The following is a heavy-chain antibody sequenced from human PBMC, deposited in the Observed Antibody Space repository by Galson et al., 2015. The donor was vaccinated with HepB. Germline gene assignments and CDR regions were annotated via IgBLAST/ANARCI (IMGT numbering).Heavy chain of an antibody. Sequence: SLRLSCAASGFTFSSYAMHWVRQAPGKGLEYVSAISSNGGSTYYADSVKGRFTISRDNSKNTLYLQMSSLRAEDTAVYYCVKEELWFGELRVAFDIWGQGTMVTVSS. CDR3: VKEELWFGELRVAFDI. J-gene: IGHJ3*02. CDR2: ISSNGGST. V-gene: IGHV3-64D*06. D-gene: IGHD3-10*01. CDR1: GFTFSSYA.